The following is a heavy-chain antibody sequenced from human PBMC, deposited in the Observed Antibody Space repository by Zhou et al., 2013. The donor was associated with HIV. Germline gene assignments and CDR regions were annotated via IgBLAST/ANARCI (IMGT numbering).Heavy chain of an antibody. CDR3: AREKEYCSSTSCTLGFDY. V-gene: IGHV1-69*01. D-gene: IGHD2-2*01. CDR2: IIPIFGTA. J-gene: IGHJ4*02. CDR1: GGTFSSYA. Sequence: QVQLVQSGAEVQKPGASVKVSCKASGGTFSSYAISWVRQAPGQGLEWMGGIIPIFGTANYAQKFQGRVTITTDESTSTAYMELSSLRSEDTAVYYCAREKEYCSSTSCTLGFDYWGQGTLVTVSS.